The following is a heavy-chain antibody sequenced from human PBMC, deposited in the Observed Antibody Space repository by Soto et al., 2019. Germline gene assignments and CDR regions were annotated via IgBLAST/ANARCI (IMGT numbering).Heavy chain of an antibody. V-gene: IGHV4-59*01. Sequence: SETLSLTCTVSGGSISSYYWSWIRQPPGKGLEWIGYIYYSGSTNYNPSLKSRVTISVDTSKNQFSLKLSSVTAADTAVYYCARGGDYRDYYYWGQGTLVTVSS. CDR2: IYYSGST. D-gene: IGHD4-17*01. CDR3: ARGGDYRDYYY. J-gene: IGHJ4*02. CDR1: GGSISSYY.